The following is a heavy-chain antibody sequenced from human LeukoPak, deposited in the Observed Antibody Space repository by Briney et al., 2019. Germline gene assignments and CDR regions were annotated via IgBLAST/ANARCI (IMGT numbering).Heavy chain of an antibody. V-gene: IGHV1-8*01. D-gene: IGHD6-19*01. CDR2: MNPNSGNT. J-gene: IGHJ3*02. CDR3: ARGMSRGWFAAFDI. CDR1: GYTLTSYD. Sequence: GASVKVSCKASGYTLTSYDINWVRQATGQGLEWMGWMNPNSGNTGYAQKFQGRVTMARNTSIGTAYMELSSLRSEDTAVYYCARGMSRGWFAAFDIWGQGTMVTVSS.